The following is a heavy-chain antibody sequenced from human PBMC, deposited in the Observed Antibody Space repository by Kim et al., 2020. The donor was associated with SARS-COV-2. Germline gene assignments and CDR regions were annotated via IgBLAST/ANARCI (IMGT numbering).Heavy chain of an antibody. CDR3: ARGYSNGWFVY. D-gene: IGHD6-19*01. CDR1: SDPISNINW. Sequence: SETLSLTCAVSSDPISNINWWSWVRQPPGTGLEWIGEFYYSGSTNYNPSLKSRVTISLDKSRNQFSLSLTSVTAADTAVYYCARGYSNGWFVYWGQGTLVTVSS. CDR2: FYYSGST. J-gene: IGHJ4*02. V-gene: IGHV4-4*02.